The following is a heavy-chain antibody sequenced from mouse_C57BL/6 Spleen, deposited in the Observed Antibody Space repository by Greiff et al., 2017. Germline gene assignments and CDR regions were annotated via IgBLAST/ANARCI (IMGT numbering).Heavy chain of an antibody. J-gene: IGHJ2*01. CDR2: IYPGDGDT. CDR3: ARERNYYGSSYGYFDY. Sequence: QVQLKESGPELVKPGASVKISCKASGYAFSSSWMNWVKQRPGKGLEWIGRIYPGDGDTKYNGTFKGKATLTADKSSSTAYMQLSSLTSEDSAVYFCARERNYYGSSYGYFDYWGQGTTLTDSS. D-gene: IGHD1-1*01. V-gene: IGHV1-82*01. CDR1: GYAFSSSW.